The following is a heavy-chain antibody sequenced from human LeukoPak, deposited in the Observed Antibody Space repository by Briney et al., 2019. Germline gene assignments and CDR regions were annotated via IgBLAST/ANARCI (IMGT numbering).Heavy chain of an antibody. CDR1: GYSISSGYY. V-gene: IGHV4-38-2*02. J-gene: IGHJ5*02. Sequence: SETLSLTCTVPGYSISSGYYWGWIRQPPGKGLEWIGSIYHSGSTHYNPSLKSRVTISVDTSKNQFSLKLSSVTAADTAVYYCARITSGAAGAWFDPWGQGTLVTVSS. D-gene: IGHD6-13*01. CDR3: ARITSGAAGAWFDP. CDR2: IYHSGST.